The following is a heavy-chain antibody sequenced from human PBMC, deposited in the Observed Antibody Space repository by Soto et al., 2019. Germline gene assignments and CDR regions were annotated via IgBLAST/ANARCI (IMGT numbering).Heavy chain of an antibody. CDR1: GYTFTSYY. Sequence: QVQLVQSGAEVKRPGASVKVSCKSSGYTFTSYYMHWVRQAPGQGLEWMGVVNPNGGSTDHAQKFQGRVTMAWDTATSTVYMELSSLSSDDTAVYYCARARGWFDPWGQGTLVTVSS. CDR2: VNPNGGST. D-gene: IGHD3-10*01. V-gene: IGHV1-46*01. J-gene: IGHJ5*02. CDR3: ARARGWFDP.